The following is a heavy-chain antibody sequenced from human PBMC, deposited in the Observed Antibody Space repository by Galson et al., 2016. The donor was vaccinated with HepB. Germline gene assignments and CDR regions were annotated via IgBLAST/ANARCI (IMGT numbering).Heavy chain of an antibody. CDR3: ARPGEGHNSDSFHI. D-gene: IGHD5-24*01. CDR2: IYYSGST. J-gene: IGHJ3*02. CDR1: GGSISSFY. Sequence: SETLSLTCTVSGGSISSFYWSWIRQPPGKGLEWIGYIYYSGSTKYNPSLKSRVTISVDTSKNQFSLKVRSVTAADTAVYFCARPGEGHNSDSFHIWGQGTTVTVSS. V-gene: IGHV4-59*08.